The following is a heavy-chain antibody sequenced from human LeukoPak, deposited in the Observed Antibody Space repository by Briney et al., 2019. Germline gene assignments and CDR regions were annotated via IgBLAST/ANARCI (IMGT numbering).Heavy chain of an antibody. V-gene: IGHV3-23*01. CDR1: GFTFSSYA. Sequence: GASLTLSCAASGFTFSSYAMSSARQPRGKGLGWVSAISGSGGSTYYADSVKGRFTISRDNSKNTLYLQMNSLRAEDTAVYYCAKSYDFWSGYQYYFDYWGQGTLVTVSS. CDR3: AKSYDFWSGYQYYFDY. CDR2: ISGSGGST. D-gene: IGHD3-3*01. J-gene: IGHJ4*02.